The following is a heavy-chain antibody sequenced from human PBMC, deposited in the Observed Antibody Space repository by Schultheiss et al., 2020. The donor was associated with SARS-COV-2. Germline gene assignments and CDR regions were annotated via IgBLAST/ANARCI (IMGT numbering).Heavy chain of an antibody. CDR3: ARDLRDYDSSGSGY. D-gene: IGHD3-22*01. V-gene: IGHV3-21*01. J-gene: IGHJ4*02. Sequence: GGSLRLSCAASGFTFSSYSMNWVRQAPGKGLEWVSSISSSSSYIYYADSEKGRFTISRDNAKNSLYLQMNSLRAEDTAVYYCARDLRDYDSSGSGYWGQGTLVTVSS. CDR1: GFTFSSYS. CDR2: ISSSSSYI.